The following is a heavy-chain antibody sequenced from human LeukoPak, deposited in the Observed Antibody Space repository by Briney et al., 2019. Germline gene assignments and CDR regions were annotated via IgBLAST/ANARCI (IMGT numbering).Heavy chain of an antibody. D-gene: IGHD3-10*01. Sequence: GGSLRLSCAASGFTFSSYGMSWVRQAPGKGLEWVSAITGTGHITYYADSVKGRFTISRDNSKNTLYLQMNSLRAEDTAVYYCARPMEGYSGSGSWYFDYWGQGSLVTVSS. CDR3: ARPMEGYSGSGSWYFDY. V-gene: IGHV3-23*01. CDR1: GFTFSSYG. J-gene: IGHJ4*02. CDR2: ITGTGHIT.